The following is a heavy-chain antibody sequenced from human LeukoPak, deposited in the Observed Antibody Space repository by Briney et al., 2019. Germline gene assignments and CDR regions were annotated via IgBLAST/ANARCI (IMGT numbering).Heavy chain of an antibody. Sequence: GGSIRLSCAASGFTFSNAWMSWVRQAPGKGLEWVGRIKSKTDGGTTDYAAPVKGRFTISRDDSKNTLYLQMNSLKTEDTAVYYCTTDLWIQLWSYFDHWGQGTLVTVSS. D-gene: IGHD5-18*01. J-gene: IGHJ4*02. CDR1: GFTFSNAW. CDR3: TTDLWIQLWSYFDH. CDR2: IKSKTDGGTT. V-gene: IGHV3-15*01.